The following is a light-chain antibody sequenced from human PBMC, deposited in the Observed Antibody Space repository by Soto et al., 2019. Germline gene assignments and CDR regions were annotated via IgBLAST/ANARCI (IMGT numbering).Light chain of an antibody. J-gene: IGKJ5*01. Sequence: EIVMPQSPATLSVSPGGRATLSCRASQSISDTLAWYQQKPGQAPRLLIYDASNRATGIPARFSGSGSGTDFTLTISSLEPEDFAVYYCQQRSNWPPVFGQGTRLEIK. CDR2: DAS. CDR3: QQRSNWPPV. CDR1: QSISDT. V-gene: IGKV3-11*01.